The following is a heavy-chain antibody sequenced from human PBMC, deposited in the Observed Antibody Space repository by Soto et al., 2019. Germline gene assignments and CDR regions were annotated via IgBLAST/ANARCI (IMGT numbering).Heavy chain of an antibody. J-gene: IGHJ4*01. V-gene: IGHV1-2*04. Sequence: GASVKVSCRGSGYTFTGDYVNWVRQAPGQGLEWMGWINPNSGGTNYAQKFQGWVTMTRDTSISTAYMELSRLRSDDTAVYYCARDLVWPEEGTTVTLCYRGQGTPVTVSA. CDR2: INPNSGGT. D-gene: IGHD4-4*01. CDR3: ARDLVWPEEGTTVTLCY. CDR1: GYTFTGDY.